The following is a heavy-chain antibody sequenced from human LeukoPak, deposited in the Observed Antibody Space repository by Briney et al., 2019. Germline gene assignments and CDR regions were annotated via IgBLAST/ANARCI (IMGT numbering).Heavy chain of an antibody. CDR1: GFTFSSYE. CDR2: ISSSGSTI. CDR3: ARGPRGTVTTSDY. D-gene: IGHD4-17*01. Sequence: GGSLRLSCAASGFTFSSYEMNWVRQAPGKGLEWVSYISSSGSTIYYADSVKGRFTISRDNAKNSLYLQMNSLRAEDTAVYYCARGPRGTVTTSDYWGQGTLVTVSS. J-gene: IGHJ4*02. V-gene: IGHV3-48*03.